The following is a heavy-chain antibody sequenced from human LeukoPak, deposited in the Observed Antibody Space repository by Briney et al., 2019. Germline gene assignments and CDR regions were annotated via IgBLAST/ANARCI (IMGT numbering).Heavy chain of an antibody. CDR3: ARGRAGPMTRPFDI. CDR1: GGSISSYY. Sequence: SETLSLTCTVSGGSISSYYWSWLRQPPGKGLGWYGYIYYSGSTNYNPSLKGRVTISVDTSKNQFSLKLTSVTAADTAVYYCARGRAGPMTRPFDIWGQGTRVTVSS. V-gene: IGHV4-59*01. J-gene: IGHJ3*02. CDR2: IYYSGST.